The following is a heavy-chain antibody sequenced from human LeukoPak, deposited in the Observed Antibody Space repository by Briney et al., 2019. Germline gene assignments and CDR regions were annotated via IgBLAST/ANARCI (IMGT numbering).Heavy chain of an antibody. J-gene: IGHJ6*03. CDR2: ISYDGSNK. CDR3: ARERTGYYMAV. V-gene: IGHV3-30*02. D-gene: IGHD1-14*01. CDR1: GFTFSNYA. Sequence: GESLRLSCAASGFTFSNYAMHWVRQAPGKGLECVAFISYDGSNKFYVDSVKGRFTISRDDSKNTLYLQMNSLRAEDTATCYCARERTGYYMAVWGKGTTVTISS.